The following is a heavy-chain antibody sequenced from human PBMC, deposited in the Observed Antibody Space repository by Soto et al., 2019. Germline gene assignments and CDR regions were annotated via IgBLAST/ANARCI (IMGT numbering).Heavy chain of an antibody. D-gene: IGHD6-6*01. CDR3: ARNLAAARGYYYYGMDV. V-gene: IGHV4-4*02. Sequence: KPSETLSLTCAVSGGSISSSNWWSWVRQPPGKGLEWIGEIYHSGSTNYNPSLKSRVTISVEKSKNQFSLKLSSVTAADTAVYYCARNLAAARGYYYYGMDVWGQGTTGT. J-gene: IGHJ6*01. CDR1: GGSISSSNW. CDR2: IYHSGST.